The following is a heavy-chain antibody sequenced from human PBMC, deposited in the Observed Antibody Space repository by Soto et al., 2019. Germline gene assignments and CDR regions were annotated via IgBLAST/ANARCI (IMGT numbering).Heavy chain of an antibody. J-gene: IGHJ4*02. V-gene: IGHV1-69*13. Sequence: ASVKVSCKASGGTFSSYAISWVRQAPGQGLEWMGGIIPIFGAANYAQKFQGRVTITADESTSTAYMELSSLRSEDTAVYYCARAKGDTAMGNFDYWGQGTLVTVSS. CDR2: IIPIFGAA. CDR3: ARAKGDTAMGNFDY. CDR1: GGTFSSYA. D-gene: IGHD5-18*01.